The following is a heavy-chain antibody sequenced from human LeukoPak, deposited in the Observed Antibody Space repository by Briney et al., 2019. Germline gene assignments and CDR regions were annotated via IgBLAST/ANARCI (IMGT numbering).Heavy chain of an antibody. D-gene: IGHD6-19*01. CDR3: AKGLGSGWYLFEY. CDR1: GFTFSSNA. J-gene: IGHJ4*02. Sequence: PGGSLRLSCAGSGFTFSSNAMSWVRQAPGKGLEWVSAISGGGGSTYYADSVEGRFTISRDDSKNTLYVQMNSLRAEDTAVYYCAKGLGSGWYLFEYWGQGTLVTVSS. V-gene: IGHV3-23*01. CDR2: ISGGGGST.